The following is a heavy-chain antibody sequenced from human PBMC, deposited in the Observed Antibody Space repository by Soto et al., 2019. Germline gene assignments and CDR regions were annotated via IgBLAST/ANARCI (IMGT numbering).Heavy chain of an antibody. CDR2: ISWNSGSI. D-gene: IGHD3-22*01. J-gene: IGHJ4*02. V-gene: IGHV3-9*01. Sequence: EVQLVESGGGLVQPGRSLRLSCAASGFTFDDYAMHWVRQAPGKGLEWVSGISWNSGSIGYADSVKGRYTISRDNAKNSLTMQMNSLRAQDTALYYCAQDIDSSGSHVDYWGQGTLVIVSS. CDR3: AQDIDSSGSHVDY. CDR1: GFTFDDYA.